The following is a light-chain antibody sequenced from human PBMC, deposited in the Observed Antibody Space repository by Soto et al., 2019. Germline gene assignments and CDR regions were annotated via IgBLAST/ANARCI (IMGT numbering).Light chain of an antibody. J-gene: IGKJ3*01. V-gene: IGKV3-20*01. Sequence: EIVLTQSPGTLSLSPGERATLSCRASQSVSSSYLAWYQQKPGQAPRLLIYGASSRATGIPDRFSGSGSGTDFTLTISRLEPEDFAVYYCQQYGSSFFGPGTKVDNK. CDR1: QSVSSSY. CDR2: GAS. CDR3: QQYGSSF.